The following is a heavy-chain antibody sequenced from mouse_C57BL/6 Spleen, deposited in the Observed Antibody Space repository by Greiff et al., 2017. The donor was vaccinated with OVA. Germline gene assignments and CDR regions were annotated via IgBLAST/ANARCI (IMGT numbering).Heavy chain of an antibody. V-gene: IGHV1-26*01. CDR1: GYTFTDYY. Sequence: VQLQQSGPELVKPGASVKISCKASGYTFTDYYMNWVKQSHGKSLEWIGDINPNNGGTSYNQKFKGKATLTVDKSSSTAYMELRSLTSEDSAVYYCERGRDGGFYYAMDYWGQGTSVTVSS. J-gene: IGHJ4*01. CDR2: INPNNGGT. CDR3: ERGRDGGFYYAMDY.